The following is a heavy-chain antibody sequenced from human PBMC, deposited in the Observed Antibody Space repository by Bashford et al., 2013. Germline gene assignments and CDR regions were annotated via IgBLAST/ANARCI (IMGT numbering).Heavy chain of an antibody. V-gene: IGHV3-21*01. CDR3: ARVLSVVVVAATSGVWFDP. CDR2: ISSSSSYI. J-gene: IGHJ5*02. D-gene: IGHD2-15*01. Sequence: VRQAPGKGLEWVSSISSSSSYIYYADSVKGRFTISRDNAKNSLYLQMNSLRAEDTAVYYCARVLSVVVVAATSGVWFDPWGQGTPGHRLL.